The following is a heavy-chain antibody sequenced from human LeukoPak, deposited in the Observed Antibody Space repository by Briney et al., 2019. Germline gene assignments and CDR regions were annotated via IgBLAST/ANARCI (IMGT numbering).Heavy chain of an antibody. D-gene: IGHD1-1*01. CDR1: GGSVSSGRCY. Sequence: PSETLSLTCTVSGGSVSSGRCYWSWIRQPPGKGLEWIGYFYYSGSTNYNPSLKTRVTISVDTSKNQFSLKVSSVTAADTAVYYCARKRTGDQGYYFDYWGQGTLVTVTS. CDR3: ARKRTGDQGYYFDY. CDR2: FYYSGST. J-gene: IGHJ4*02. V-gene: IGHV4-61*01.